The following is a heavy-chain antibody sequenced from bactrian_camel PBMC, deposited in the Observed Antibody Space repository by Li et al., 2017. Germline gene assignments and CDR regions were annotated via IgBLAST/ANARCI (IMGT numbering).Heavy chain of an antibody. J-gene: IGHJ4*01. D-gene: IGHD5*01. CDR1: GYWSNSNC. V-gene: IGHV3S1*01. CDR3: ADGSYTTGSGYCYPDY. Sequence: HVQLVESGGGSVQAGGSLRLSCVASGYWSNSNCMAWLRRPSGREREGVAAIDADGRSYYKDSVKGRFTVSQDNAKNNLYLQMNSLKPEDTAMYYCADGSYTTGSGYCYPDYLGQGTQVTVS. CDR2: IDADGRS.